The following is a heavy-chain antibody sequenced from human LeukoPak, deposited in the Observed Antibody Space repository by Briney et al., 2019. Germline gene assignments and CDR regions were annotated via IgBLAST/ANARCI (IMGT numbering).Heavy chain of an antibody. CDR3: AKSPSLLTGYDYYYMDV. Sequence: GGSLRLSCAASEFTFSSYAMSWVRQAPGKGLEWVSAISGSGGSTYYADSVKGRFTISGDNSKNTLYLQMNSPRAEDTAVYYCAKSPSLLTGYDYYYMDVWGKGTTVTVSS. D-gene: IGHD3-9*01. V-gene: IGHV3-23*01. CDR1: EFTFSSYA. J-gene: IGHJ6*03. CDR2: ISGSGGST.